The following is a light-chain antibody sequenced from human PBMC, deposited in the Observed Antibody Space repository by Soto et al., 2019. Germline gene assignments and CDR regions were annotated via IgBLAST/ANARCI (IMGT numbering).Light chain of an antibody. CDR3: QQYNSYSPLT. J-gene: IGKJ4*01. CDR1: QSISSW. CDR2: DAF. V-gene: IGKV1-5*01. Sequence: DIQMTQSPSTVSEYAVDSVTITFRASQSISSWLAWYQQKPGKAPKLLIFDAFSLESGVPSRFSGSRSGTEFTLTISSLQPDDYATYDCQQYNSYSPLTFGGGTKVAI.